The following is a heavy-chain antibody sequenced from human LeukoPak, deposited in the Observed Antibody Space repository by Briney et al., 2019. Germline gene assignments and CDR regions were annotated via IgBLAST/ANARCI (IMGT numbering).Heavy chain of an antibody. Sequence: GGSLRLSCAASGFTVSGNYMSWVRQAPGKGLEWVSVIYSGGSTYYADSVKGRFTISRDNSKNTLYLQMSSLRAEDTAVYYCVKYSSGWYDYWGQGTLVTVSS. CDR2: IYSGGST. J-gene: IGHJ4*02. CDR1: GFTVSGNY. D-gene: IGHD6-19*01. V-gene: IGHV3-53*05. CDR3: VKYSSGWYDY.